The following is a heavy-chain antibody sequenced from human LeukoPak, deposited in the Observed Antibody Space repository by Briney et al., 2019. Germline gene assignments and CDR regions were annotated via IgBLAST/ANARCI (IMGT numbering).Heavy chain of an antibody. CDR2: IYYSGST. J-gene: IGHJ5*02. CDR3: ARGNGYSYGYNWFDP. Sequence: PSETLSLTCTVSGGSISSYYWSWIRQPPGKGLEWIGYIYYSGSTNYNPSLKSRVTISVDTSKNQFSLKLSSVTAADTAVYYCARGNGYSYGYNWFDPWGQGTLVTVSS. CDR1: GGSISSYY. D-gene: IGHD5-18*01. V-gene: IGHV4-59*01.